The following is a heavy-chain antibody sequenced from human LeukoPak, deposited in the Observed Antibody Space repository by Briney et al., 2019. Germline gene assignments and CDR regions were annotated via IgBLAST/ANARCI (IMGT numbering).Heavy chain of an antibody. CDR2: ISGSGGST. J-gene: IGHJ4*02. CDR1: GFTFSSYA. V-gene: IGHV3-23*01. CDR3: AKDGVRYYGSGSDFDY. Sequence: GGSLRLSCAASGFTFSSYAMSWVRQAPGKGLEWVSAISGSGGSTYYADSVKGRFTISRDNSKNTLYLQMNSLRAEDTALYYCAKDGVRYYGSGSDFDYWGQGTLVTVSS. D-gene: IGHD3-10*01.